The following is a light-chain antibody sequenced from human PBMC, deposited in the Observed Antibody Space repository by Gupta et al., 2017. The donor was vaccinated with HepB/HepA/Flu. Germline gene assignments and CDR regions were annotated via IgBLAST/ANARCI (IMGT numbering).Light chain of an antibody. CDR1: SSDVGAYNY. V-gene: IGLV2-11*01. J-gene: IGLJ2*01. Sequence: QSALAQAQPETGGHGRSVTISCTGTSSDVGAYNYVYWYQQHPGKAPKLIIYDVSNRPPGDPDRFSGSKSDNTASLTISGPEAEDDADYCRCSYAGTYSFVFGGGTMPTVL. CDR3: CSYAGTYSFV. CDR2: DVS.